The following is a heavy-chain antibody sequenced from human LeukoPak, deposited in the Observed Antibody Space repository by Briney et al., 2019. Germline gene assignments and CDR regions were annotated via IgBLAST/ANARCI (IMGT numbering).Heavy chain of an antibody. V-gene: IGHV4-31*03. CDR2: IYYSGST. CDR3: ARDAVVVPAAIHYGMDV. CDR1: GGSISSGGYY. D-gene: IGHD2-2*01. J-gene: IGHJ6*02. Sequence: SQTLSLTCTLSGGSISSGGYYWSWIRQHPGKGLEWIGYIYYSGSTYYNPSLKSRVTISVDTSKNQFSLNLSSVTAADTAVYYCARDAVVVPAAIHYGMDVWGQGTTVTVSS.